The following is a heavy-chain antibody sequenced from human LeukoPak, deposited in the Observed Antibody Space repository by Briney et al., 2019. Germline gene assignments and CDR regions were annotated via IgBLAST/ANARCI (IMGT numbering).Heavy chain of an antibody. D-gene: IGHD5-24*01. Sequence: SETLSLTCTVSGASVRSHYWSRIRQTPGKGLEWIGYGFYIGRTNYNPSLGSRVAISLDTSKNQFSLRLTAVTAADTAVYYCARRDGDNYDFDYWGQGILVTVSS. CDR1: GASVRSHY. J-gene: IGHJ4*02. CDR3: ARRDGDNYDFDY. CDR2: GFYIGRT. V-gene: IGHV4-59*02.